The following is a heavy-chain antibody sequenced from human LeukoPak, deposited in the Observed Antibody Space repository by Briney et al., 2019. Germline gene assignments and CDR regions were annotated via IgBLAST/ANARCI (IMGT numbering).Heavy chain of an antibody. J-gene: IGHJ6*03. V-gene: IGHV3-23*01. Sequence: GGSLELSCSASGFTFSSYAMTWVRQAPGKGLEWVSTISGRGDLEFYTESVKGRFTISRDHSKNTVHLQMDSLRAEDTAIYYCAREGDFWSGYPIDHYYYMDVWGKGTTVTVTS. CDR3: AREGDFWSGYPIDHYYYMDV. D-gene: IGHD3-3*01. CDR1: GFTFSSYA. CDR2: ISGRGDLE.